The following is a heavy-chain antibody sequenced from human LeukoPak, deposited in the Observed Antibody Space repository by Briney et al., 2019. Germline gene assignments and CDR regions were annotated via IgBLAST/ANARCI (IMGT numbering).Heavy chain of an antibody. Sequence: GASLRLSCAASGFTFSSYAMSWVRQAPGKGLEWVSAISGSGGSTYYADSVKGRFTISRDNSKNTLYLQMNSLRAEDTAVYYCWAELIVGATVYYGMDVWGQGTTVTVSS. V-gene: IGHV3-23*01. CDR2: ISGSGGST. J-gene: IGHJ6*02. CDR3: WAELIVGATVYYGMDV. CDR1: GFTFSSYA. D-gene: IGHD1-26*01.